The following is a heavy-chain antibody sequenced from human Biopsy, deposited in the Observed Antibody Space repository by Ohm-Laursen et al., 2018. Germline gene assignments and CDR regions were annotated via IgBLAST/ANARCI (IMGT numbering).Heavy chain of an antibody. CDR2: ISHTGYT. J-gene: IGHJ1*01. D-gene: IGHD4-23*01. CDR1: GDSVTKYY. CDR3: ARGSNEYGGLYFPH. Sequence: SGTLSLTCTVSGDSVTKYYWTWIRQPPGRGLEWIGHISHTGYTSYKSSLKSRVTISLDTSRKHFSLRLTSLAAADTAVYYCARGSNEYGGLYFPHWGQGTLVTVSS. V-gene: IGHV4-59*02.